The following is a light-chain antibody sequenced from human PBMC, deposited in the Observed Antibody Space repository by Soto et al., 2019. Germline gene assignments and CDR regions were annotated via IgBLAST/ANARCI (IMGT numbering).Light chain of an antibody. CDR3: QQYNSYSLIT. CDR2: KAS. Sequence: DIQMTQSPSTLSASVGDRVTITCRASQSISSWLAWYQQIPGKAPKLLIYKASSLESGVPSRFSGSGSGTEFTLTISSLQPDDFATYYCQQYNSYSLITFGQGTRLEIK. CDR1: QSISSW. J-gene: IGKJ5*01. V-gene: IGKV1-5*03.